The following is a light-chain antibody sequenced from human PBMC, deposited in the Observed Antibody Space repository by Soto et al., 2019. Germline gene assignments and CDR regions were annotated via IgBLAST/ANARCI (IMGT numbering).Light chain of an antibody. CDR2: GAS. CDR1: QSVSNNY. Sequence: EIVLTQSPGTLSLSPGERATLSCRASQSVSNNYLAWYQQKPGQAPRLLIYGASGRATGIPDSFSGSGSGTDFTLTISRLETEDFAVYYCQQYNNWTITFGQGTRLEIK. V-gene: IGKV3-20*01. J-gene: IGKJ5*01. CDR3: QQYNNWTIT.